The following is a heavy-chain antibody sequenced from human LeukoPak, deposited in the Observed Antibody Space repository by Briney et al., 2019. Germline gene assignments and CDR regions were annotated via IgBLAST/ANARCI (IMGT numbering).Heavy chain of an antibody. Sequence: GGSLRLSCAASGFTFSSYAMHWVRQAPGKGLVWVSRINSDGSTTTYADSMKGRFTISRDNAKNTLYLQMNSLRAEDTAVYYCVRNLDFWGDSEDYWGQGTLVTVSS. V-gene: IGHV3-74*01. CDR2: INSDGSTT. CDR3: VRNLDFWGDSEDY. D-gene: IGHD3-3*01. CDR1: GFTFSSYA. J-gene: IGHJ4*02.